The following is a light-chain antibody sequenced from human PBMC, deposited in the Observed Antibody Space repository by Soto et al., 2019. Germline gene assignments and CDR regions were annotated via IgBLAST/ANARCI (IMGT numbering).Light chain of an antibody. Sequence: EIVLTQSPGTLSLSPGEIATLSCRASQSVPSTYLAWYQQKPGQAPRLLIYGASTRATGIPDRFSGSVSGTDFSLTISSLETEEFAVYFCQKYGFSPPFTFGPGTKVDI. CDR1: QSVPSTY. CDR3: QKYGFSPPFT. J-gene: IGKJ3*01. V-gene: IGKV3-20*01. CDR2: GAS.